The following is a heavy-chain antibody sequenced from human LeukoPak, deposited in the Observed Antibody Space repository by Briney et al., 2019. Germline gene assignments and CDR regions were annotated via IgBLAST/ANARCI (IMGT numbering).Heavy chain of an antibody. J-gene: IGHJ4*02. D-gene: IGHD1-14*01. V-gene: IGHV3-23*01. CDR1: GFTFDNHA. CDR2: IGYGGHNI. CDR3: AKDWASGNYFDY. Sequence: GGSLRLSCAASGFTFDNHAMSWVRQAPGKGLEWVSAIGYGGHNIYYADSVKGRFTISRDNSRNTVYLQMNSLRAEDTAVYYCAKDWASGNYFDYWGQGTLVTVSS.